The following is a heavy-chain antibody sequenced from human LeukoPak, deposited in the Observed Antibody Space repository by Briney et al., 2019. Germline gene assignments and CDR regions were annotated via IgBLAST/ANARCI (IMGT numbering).Heavy chain of an antibody. J-gene: IGHJ5*02. CDR1: GYSISSGYY. V-gene: IGHV4-38-2*02. CDR3: ARDSYDSSGSNWFDP. CDR2: IYHSGST. D-gene: IGHD3-22*01. Sequence: SETLSLTCTVSGYSISSGYYWGWIRQPPGKGLEWIGSIYHSGSTYYNPSLKSRVTISVDTSKNRFSLKLSSVTAADTAVYYCARDSYDSSGSNWFDPWGQGTLVTVSS.